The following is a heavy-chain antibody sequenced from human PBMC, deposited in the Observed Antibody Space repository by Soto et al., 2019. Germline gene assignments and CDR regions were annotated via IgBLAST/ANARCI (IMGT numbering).Heavy chain of an antibody. CDR1: GFTFTSYG. D-gene: IGHD3-9*01. V-gene: IGHV3-30*18. Sequence: GGSMRLSCAASGFTFTSYGMHWVRQAPGKGLEWVAVISSDGRNKYYSDSVKGRFTISRGVSKNTVFLHMDSLSAEDTAVYYCAKEGDFYDISTGYFGSKAYFDHWGQGTLVTVSS. CDR3: AKEGDFYDISTGYFGSKAYFDH. J-gene: IGHJ4*02. CDR2: ISSDGRNK.